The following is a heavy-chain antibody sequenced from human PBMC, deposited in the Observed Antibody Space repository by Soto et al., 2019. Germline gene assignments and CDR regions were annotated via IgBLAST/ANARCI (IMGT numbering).Heavy chain of an antibody. CDR2: IYYSGST. V-gene: IGHV4-39*01. Sequence: QLQLQESGPGLVKPSETLSLTCTVSGGSISSSSYYWGWIRQPQGKGLEWIGSIYYSGSTYYNPSLKSRVTISVDTSKNQFSLKLSSVTAADTAVYYCARRGSSSWYGYWGQGTLVTVSS. CDR3: ARRGSSSWYGY. J-gene: IGHJ4*02. D-gene: IGHD6-13*01. CDR1: GGSISSSSYY.